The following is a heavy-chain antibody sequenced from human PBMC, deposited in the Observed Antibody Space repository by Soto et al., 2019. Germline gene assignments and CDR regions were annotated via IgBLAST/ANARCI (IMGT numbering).Heavy chain of an antibody. J-gene: IGHJ6*02. CDR1: GYIFSSYG. CDR3: ARAREWEQLPRCTVNDYSYCMDV. V-gene: IGHV1-18*01. D-gene: IGHD1-26*01. Sequence: QVQLVQSGAEVKEPGASVKVSCKASGYIFSSYGISWVRQAPGQGLEWIGWVSAYNGHTKYAQKVQGRLTMTTDTSTSTAYMELRSRTSDDTAVYYCARAREWEQLPRCTVNDYSYCMDVWGQGTTVTVSS. CDR2: VSAYNGHT.